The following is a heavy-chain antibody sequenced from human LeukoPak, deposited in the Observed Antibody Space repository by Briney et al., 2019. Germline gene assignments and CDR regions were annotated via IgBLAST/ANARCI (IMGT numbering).Heavy chain of an antibody. J-gene: IGHJ4*02. CDR3: ARDFGEAVAGSDY. CDR2: IIPAFGTA. CDR1: GGTFSSYA. Sequence: SVKVSCKASGGTFSSYAISWVRQAPGQGLEWMGGIIPAFGTANYAQKFQGRVTITADESTSTAYMELSSLRSEDTAVYYCARDFGEAVAGSDYWGQGTLVTVSS. V-gene: IGHV1-69*13. D-gene: IGHD6-19*01.